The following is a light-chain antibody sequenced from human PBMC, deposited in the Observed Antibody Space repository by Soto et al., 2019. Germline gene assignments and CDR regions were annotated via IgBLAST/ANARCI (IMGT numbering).Light chain of an antibody. CDR3: QQRNNWA. CDR2: DAS. CDR1: QSVGSY. V-gene: IGKV3-11*01. Sequence: TVLTQSPATLSLSPRERITLFCRASQSVGSYLAWYQQSPGQAPRILIYDASNRATGIPARFSGSGSGTDFTLSISSLEPEDFAVYYCQQRNNWAFGQGTKV. J-gene: IGKJ1*01.